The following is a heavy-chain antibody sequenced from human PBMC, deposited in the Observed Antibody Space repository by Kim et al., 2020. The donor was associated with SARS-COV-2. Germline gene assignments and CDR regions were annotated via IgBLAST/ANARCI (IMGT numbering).Heavy chain of an antibody. CDR3: ARVAVDTAVVTPYYYYGMDG. Sequence: SETLSLTCTVSGGSISSGGYYWSWIRQHPGKGLEWIGYIYYSGSTYYNPSLKSRVTISVDTSKNQFSLKLSSVTAADTAVYYCARVAVDTAVVTPYYYYGMDGWGQGTTVTVSS. CDR1: GGSISSGGYY. CDR2: IYYSGST. V-gene: IGHV4-31*03. J-gene: IGHJ6*02. D-gene: IGHD5-18*01.